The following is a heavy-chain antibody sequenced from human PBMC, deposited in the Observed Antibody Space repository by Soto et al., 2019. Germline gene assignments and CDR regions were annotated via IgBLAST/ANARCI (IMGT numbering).Heavy chain of an antibody. V-gene: IGHV1-69*13. CDR1: GGTFSSYA. CDR2: IIPIFGTA. Sequence: SVKVSCKASGGTFSSYAISWVRQAPGQGLEWMGGIIPIFGTANYAQKFQGRVTITADESTSTAYMELSSLRSEDTAVYYCARGMIVVDPLVLRAAFPYHYYGMDVWGQGTTVTVSS. CDR3: ARGMIVVDPLVLRAAFPYHYYGMDV. D-gene: IGHD3-22*01. J-gene: IGHJ6*02.